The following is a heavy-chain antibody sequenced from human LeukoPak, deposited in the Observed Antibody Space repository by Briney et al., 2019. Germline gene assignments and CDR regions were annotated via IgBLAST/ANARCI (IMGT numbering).Heavy chain of an antibody. CDR1: GYTFTGYY. CDR3: ARSITMIVVIDY. V-gene: IGHV1-2*02. J-gene: IGHJ4*02. D-gene: IGHD3-22*01. CDR2: INPNSGGT. Sequence: ASVKVSYRASGYTFTGYYMHWVRQAPGQGLEWMGWINPNSGGTNYAQKFQGRVTMTRDTSISTAYMELSRLRSDDTAVYYCARSITMIVVIDYWGQGTLVTVSS.